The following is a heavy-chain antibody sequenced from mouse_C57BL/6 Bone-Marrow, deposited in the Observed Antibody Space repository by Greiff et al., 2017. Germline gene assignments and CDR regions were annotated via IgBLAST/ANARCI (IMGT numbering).Heavy chain of an antibody. V-gene: IGHV3-6*01. J-gene: IGHJ3*01. CDR3: ARAPTGVAY. D-gene: IGHD4-1*02. CDR2: ISYDGSN. CDR1: GYSITSGYY. Sequence: EVKLQESGPGLVKPSQSLSLTCSVTGYSITSGYYWNWIRQFPGNKLEWMGYISYDGSNNYNPSLKNRISITRDTSKNQFFLKLNSVTTEDTATYYCARAPTGVAYWGQGTLVTVSA.